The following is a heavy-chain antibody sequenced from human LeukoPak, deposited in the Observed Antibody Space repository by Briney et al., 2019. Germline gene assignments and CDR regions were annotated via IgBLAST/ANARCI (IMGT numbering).Heavy chain of an antibody. CDR3: ARQLGIVVAGTGPIDY. V-gene: IGHV4-39*01. CDR1: GGSISSSSYY. Sequence: PSETLSLTCTVSGGSISSSSYYWGWIRQPPGKGLEWIGSIYYSGSTYYNPSPKSRVTISVDTSKNQFSLKLSSVTAADTAVYYCARQLGIVVAGTGPIDYWGQGTLVTVSS. D-gene: IGHD6-19*01. J-gene: IGHJ4*02. CDR2: IYYSGST.